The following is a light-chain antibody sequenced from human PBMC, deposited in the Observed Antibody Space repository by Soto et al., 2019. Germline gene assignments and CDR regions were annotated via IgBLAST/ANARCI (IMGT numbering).Light chain of an antibody. CDR1: SSDVGGYNY. CDR2: EVT. CDR3: SSYAGSNNLGV. Sequence: QSVLTQPASVSGSPGQSITISCTGTSSDVGGYNYASWYQQHPGKAPKLLIYEVTNRPSGVSDRFSGSKSGNTASLTVSGLQAEDEADYYCSSYAGSNNLGVFGTGTKVTVL. V-gene: IGLV2-8*01. J-gene: IGLJ1*01.